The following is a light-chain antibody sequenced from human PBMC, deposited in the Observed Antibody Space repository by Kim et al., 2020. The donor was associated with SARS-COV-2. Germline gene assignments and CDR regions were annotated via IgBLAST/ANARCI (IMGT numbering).Light chain of an antibody. CDR2: DVS. CDR3: CSYTGTTTRYV. J-gene: IGLJ1*01. V-gene: IGLV2-14*03. Sequence: QSALTQPASVSGSPGQSITISCTGTSSDIGGYNYVSWYQQYPGKAPNLIIYDVSSRPSGISNRFSGSKSGNTASLTISGLRAEDEADYYCCSYTGTTTRYVFGAGTKVTVL. CDR1: SSDIGGYNY.